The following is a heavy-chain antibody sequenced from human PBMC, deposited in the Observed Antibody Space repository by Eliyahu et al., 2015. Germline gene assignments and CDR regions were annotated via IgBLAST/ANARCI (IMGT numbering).Heavy chain of an antibody. V-gene: IGHV1-2*02. CDR3: ARDGLWSNNWFDP. D-gene: IGHD3-3*01. CDR2: INPNSGET. Sequence: QVQLVQSGAEAKMTGASVKVSCKASGYTFTDYYVHWVRQAPGQGLEWMGWINPNSGETKSAQSFQGRVTMTRDTSISTAYLEVNRLRPDDTAVYFCARDGLWSNNWFDPWGQGTLVTVSS. CDR1: GYTFTDYY. J-gene: IGHJ5*02.